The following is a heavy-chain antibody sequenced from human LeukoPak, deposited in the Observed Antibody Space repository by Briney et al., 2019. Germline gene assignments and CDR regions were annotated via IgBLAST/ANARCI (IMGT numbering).Heavy chain of an antibody. V-gene: IGHV3-23*01. D-gene: IGHD6-13*01. J-gene: IGHJ4*02. Sequence: GGSLRLSCAASGFTFSSHAMSWVRQAPGKGLEWVSVIGTGIVDTYYADSVKGRFTISRDNSKNTVYLQLNSLRAEDTAVYYCAKRVAAPGRTYYFDHWGQGTLVIASS. CDR2: IGTGIVDT. CDR1: GFTFSSHA. CDR3: AKRVAAPGRTYYFDH.